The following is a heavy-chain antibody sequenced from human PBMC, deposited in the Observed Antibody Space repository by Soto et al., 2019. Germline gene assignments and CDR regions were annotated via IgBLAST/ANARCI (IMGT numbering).Heavy chain of an antibody. V-gene: IGHV4-31*03. CDR1: GGSISSGGYY. CDR3: ARDRNYDSSGYYAY. CDR2: IYYSGST. J-gene: IGHJ4*02. D-gene: IGHD3-22*01. Sequence: SETLSLTCTVSGGSISSGGYYWSWIRQHPGKGLEWIGYIYYSGSTYYNPSLKSRVTISVDTSKNQFSLKLSSLRSEDTAVYFCARDRNYDSSGYYAYWGQGTLVTVSS.